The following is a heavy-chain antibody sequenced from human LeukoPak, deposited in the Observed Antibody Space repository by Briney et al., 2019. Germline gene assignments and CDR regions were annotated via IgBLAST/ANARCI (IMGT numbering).Heavy chain of an antibody. CDR3: ARATTKSNWFDP. CDR1: GYTFTSYY. J-gene: IGHJ5*02. CDR2: INPSGGST. D-gene: IGHD5-12*01. Sequence: ASVKVSCKAPGYTFTSYYMHWVRQAPGQGLEWMGIINPSGGSTSYAQKFQGRVTMTRDMSTSTVYMELSSLRSEDTAVYYCARATTKSNWFDPWGQGTLVTVSS. V-gene: IGHV1-46*01.